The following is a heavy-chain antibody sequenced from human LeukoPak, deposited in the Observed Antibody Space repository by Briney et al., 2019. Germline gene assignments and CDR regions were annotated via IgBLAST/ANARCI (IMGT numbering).Heavy chain of an antibody. V-gene: IGHV4-59*01. CDR2: IYYSGST. D-gene: IGHD6-19*01. J-gene: IGHJ6*03. CDR1: GGSISSYY. CDR3: ARAIAVAGIGYYYYMDV. Sequence: SETLSLTCTVSGGSISSYYWSWIRQPPGKGLKWIGYIYYSGSTNYNPSLKGRVTIPVDTSKNQFSLKLSSVTAADTAVYYCARAIAVAGIGYYYYMDVWGKGTTVTVSS.